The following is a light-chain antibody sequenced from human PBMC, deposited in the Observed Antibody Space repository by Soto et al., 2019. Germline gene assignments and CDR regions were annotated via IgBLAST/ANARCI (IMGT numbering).Light chain of an antibody. CDR1: QSFRGL. Sequence: EIVLTQSPGTLSLSPGERATISCRASQSFRGLLAWYQQKPGQAPRLLIYDAYNRATGIPPRFSGSGSGTDFTLTISSLEPEDSAVYYCQQRHMWPITFGQGTRLEIK. CDR3: QQRHMWPIT. V-gene: IGKV3-11*01. CDR2: DAY. J-gene: IGKJ5*01.